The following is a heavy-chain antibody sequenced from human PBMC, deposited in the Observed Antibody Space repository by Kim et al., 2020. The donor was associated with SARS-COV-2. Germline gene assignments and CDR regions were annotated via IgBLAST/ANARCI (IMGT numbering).Heavy chain of an antibody. V-gene: IGHV3-11*01. D-gene: IGHD3-10*01. Sequence: GGSLRLSCAASGFTFSDYYMSWIRQAPGKGLEWVSYISSSGSTIYYADSVKGRFTISRDNAKNSPYLQMNSLRVEDTAVYYCARGPQGLLWFGETFDYWGQGTLVTVSS. J-gene: IGHJ4*02. CDR1: GFTFSDYY. CDR3: ARGPQGLLWFGETFDY. CDR2: ISSSGSTI.